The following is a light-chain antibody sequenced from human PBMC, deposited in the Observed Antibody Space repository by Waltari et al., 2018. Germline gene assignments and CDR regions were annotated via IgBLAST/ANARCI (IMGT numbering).Light chain of an antibody. CDR2: DVS. CDR3: SSSTSSNTLA. V-gene: IGLV2-14*03. J-gene: IGLJ2*01. Sequence: QSALTQPASVSGSPGQSLTISCTGTSSDVGAYNHLSWYQQHPCKAPKLIIYDVSNRPSGFSNRFSGSKSGNTASLTISGLQAEDEADYYCSSSTSSNTLAFGGGTKLTVL. CDR1: SSDVGAYNH.